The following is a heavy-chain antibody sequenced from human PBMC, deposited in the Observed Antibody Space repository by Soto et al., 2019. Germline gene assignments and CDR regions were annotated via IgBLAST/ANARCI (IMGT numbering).Heavy chain of an antibody. D-gene: IGHD2-2*01. CDR1: GYTFTSYY. V-gene: IGHV1-46*01. J-gene: IGHJ4*02. CDR3: ARGHCTRTSCTGGNFDY. Sequence: ASVKVSCKASGYTFTSYYIQWVRQAPGQGLEWMGIINPSGGSTSYAQKSQGRVTMTRDTSTSTVYMELSSLRSEDTAVYYCARGHCTRTSCTGGNFDYWGQGTLVTVSS. CDR2: INPSGGST.